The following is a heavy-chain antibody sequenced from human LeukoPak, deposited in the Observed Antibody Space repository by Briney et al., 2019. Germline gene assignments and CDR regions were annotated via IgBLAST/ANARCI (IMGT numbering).Heavy chain of an antibody. D-gene: IGHD3-10*01. V-gene: IGHV3-21*01. CDR1: GFTFSNYG. Sequence: PGGSLRLSCAASGFTFSNYGAHWVRQAPGKGLEWVSSISSSSSYIYYADSVKGRFTISRDNAKNSLYLQMNSLRAEDTAVYYCARDNLLVSTMVRGVRSYYYYMDVWGKGTTVTISS. CDR3: ARDNLLVSTMVRGVRSYYYYMDV. J-gene: IGHJ6*03. CDR2: ISSSSSYI.